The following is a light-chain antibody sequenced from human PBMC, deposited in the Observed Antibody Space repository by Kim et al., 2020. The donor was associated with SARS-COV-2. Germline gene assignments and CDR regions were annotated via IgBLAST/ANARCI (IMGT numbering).Light chain of an antibody. CDR2: EVN. J-gene: IGLJ2*01. CDR1: SSDVGGYNY. CDR3: ISYAGSHRLI. Sequence: QSALTQPPSASGSPGQSVTISCTGTSSDVGGYNYVSWHQQHPGKAPKLMIYEVNKRPSGVPDRFSGSKSGNTASLTVSGLQAEDEAQYYCISYAGSHRLIFGGGTQLTVL. V-gene: IGLV2-8*01.